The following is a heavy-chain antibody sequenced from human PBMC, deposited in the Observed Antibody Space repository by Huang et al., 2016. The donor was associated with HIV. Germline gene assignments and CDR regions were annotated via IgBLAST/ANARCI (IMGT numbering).Heavy chain of an antibody. CDR2: ISQSGST. CDR3: ARAPAGNDYSLYHYYGLDI. D-gene: IGHD1-1*01. J-gene: IGHJ6*02. Sequence: QGRLQQWGAGLLKPSETLSLTCAVYSGSFSRYYWTWVRQPPGKGLEWIGEISQSGSTNETASLATRCTISGDTAKNQFSRKRTSVTAADTAIYYCARAPAGNDYSLYHYYGLDIWGQGTTVTVSS. V-gene: IGHV4-34*02. CDR1: SGSFSRYY.